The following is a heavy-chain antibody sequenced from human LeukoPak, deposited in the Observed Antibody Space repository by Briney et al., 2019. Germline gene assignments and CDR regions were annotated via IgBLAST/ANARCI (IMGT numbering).Heavy chain of an antibody. CDR3: ARGRAVAGPKGAHYFDY. V-gene: IGHV4-4*02. Sequence: PSGTLSLTCAVSGGSISSSNWWSWVRQPPGKGLEWIGEIYHSGSTNYNPSLKSRVTISVDKSKNQFSLKLSSVTAADTAVYYCARGRAVAGPKGAHYFDYWGQGTLVTVSS. CDR2: IYHSGST. J-gene: IGHJ4*02. CDR1: GGSISSSNW. D-gene: IGHD6-19*01.